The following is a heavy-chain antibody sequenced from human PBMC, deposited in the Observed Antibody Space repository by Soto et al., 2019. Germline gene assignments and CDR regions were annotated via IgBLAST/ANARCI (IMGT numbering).Heavy chain of an antibody. CDR3: AKERMIAAAVTPFDY. CDR1: GFTFSSYG. V-gene: IGHV3-30*18. D-gene: IGHD6-13*01. J-gene: IGHJ4*02. CDR2: ISYDGSNK. Sequence: QVQLVESGGGVVQPGRSLRLSCAASGFTFSSYGMHWVRQAPGKGLEWVAVISYDGSNKYYADSVKGRFTISRDNSKNTLYLQMNSLRAEDTAVYHCAKERMIAAAVTPFDYWGQGTLVTVSS.